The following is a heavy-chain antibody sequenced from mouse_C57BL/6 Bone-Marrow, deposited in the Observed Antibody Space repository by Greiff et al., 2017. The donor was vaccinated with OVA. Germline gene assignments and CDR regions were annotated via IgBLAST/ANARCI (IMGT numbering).Heavy chain of an antibody. Sequence: QVQLQQSGAELARPGASVKLSCKASGYTFTSYGISWVKQRTGQGLEWIGEIYPRSGYTYYNEKFKGKATLTADKSSITAYMELRSLTSEDSAVYFCAREDSSGYAMDYWGQGTSVTVSS. CDR3: AREDSSGYAMDY. CDR2: IYPRSGYT. CDR1: GYTFTSYG. J-gene: IGHJ4*01. V-gene: IGHV1-81*01. D-gene: IGHD3-2*02.